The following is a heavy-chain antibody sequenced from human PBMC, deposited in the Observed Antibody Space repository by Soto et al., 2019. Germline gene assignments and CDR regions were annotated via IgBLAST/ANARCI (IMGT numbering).Heavy chain of an antibody. V-gene: IGHV3-23*01. CDR1: GFTFSSYA. J-gene: IGHJ5*02. D-gene: IGHD3-3*01. CDR2: ISGSGGST. Sequence: EVQLLESGGGLVQPGGSLRLSCAASGFTFSSYAMSWVRQAPGKGLEWVSAISGSGGSTYYADSVKGRFTISRDNSKNTLYLQMNSLRAEDTAVYYCAKNPLPFWSGYLPGFDPWGQGTLVTVSS. CDR3: AKNPLPFWSGYLPGFDP.